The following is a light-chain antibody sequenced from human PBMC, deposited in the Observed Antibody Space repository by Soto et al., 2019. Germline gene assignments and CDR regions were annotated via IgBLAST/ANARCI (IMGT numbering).Light chain of an antibody. CDR2: DDS. CDR1: NIGSKT. CDR3: QVWDVSTVHYV. Sequence: SYDLTQPPSMSVAPGQTARITCGGNNIGSKTVHWYQQKAGQAPVLVVYDDSDRPSGIPERFSGSNSGNTATLTISRVEAGDEADYYCQVWDVSTVHYVLGTGTKVTVL. V-gene: IGLV3-21*02. J-gene: IGLJ1*01.